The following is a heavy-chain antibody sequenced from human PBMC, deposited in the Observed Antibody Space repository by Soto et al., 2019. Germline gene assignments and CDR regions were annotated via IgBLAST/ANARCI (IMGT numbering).Heavy chain of an antibody. CDR1: GYTFTTSY. V-gene: IGHV1-2*02. J-gene: IGHJ4*02. Sequence: QVQLVQSGAEVKKPGASVKVSCKASGYTFTTSYMHWVRQAPGQGLEWIGWITPNSGATKYAHKFQGRITMTSDTSISTVYMDLSSLRSDDTAVYYCTREGAVRGLDYWGQGTLVTVSS. CDR2: ITPNSGAT. CDR3: TREGAVRGLDY. D-gene: IGHD3-16*01.